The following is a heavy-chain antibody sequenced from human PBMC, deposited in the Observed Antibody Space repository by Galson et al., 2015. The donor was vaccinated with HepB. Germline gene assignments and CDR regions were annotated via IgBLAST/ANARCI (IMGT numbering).Heavy chain of an antibody. Sequence: SETLSLTCAVYGGSFSGYYWSWIRQPPGKGLEWIGEINHSGSTNYNPSLKSRVTISVDTSKNQFSLKLSSVTAADTAVYYCARLRYDFWSGYYGYWGQGTLVTVSS. V-gene: IGHV4-34*01. J-gene: IGHJ4*02. D-gene: IGHD3-3*01. CDR1: GGSFSGYY. CDR3: ARLRYDFWSGYYGY. CDR2: INHSGST.